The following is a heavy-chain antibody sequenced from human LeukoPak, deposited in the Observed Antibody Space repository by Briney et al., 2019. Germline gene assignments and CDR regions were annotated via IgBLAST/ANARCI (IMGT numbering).Heavy chain of an antibody. CDR3: ARALTRTQLWPGFDY. CDR1: GFTFSTYA. J-gene: IGHJ4*02. V-gene: IGHV3-30*04. D-gene: IGHD1-1*01. CDR2: LSYDGIYK. Sequence: GGSLRLSCAASGFTFSTYAMHWVRQAPGKGLEWVAVLSYDGIYKYYADSAKGRFTISRDTSKNTLYLQMSSLRDEDTALYYCARALTRTQLWPGFDYWGQGTLVTVPS.